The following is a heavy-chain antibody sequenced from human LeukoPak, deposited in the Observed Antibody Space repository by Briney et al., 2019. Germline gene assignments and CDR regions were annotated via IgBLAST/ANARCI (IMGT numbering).Heavy chain of an antibody. J-gene: IGHJ4*02. D-gene: IGHD6-19*01. Sequence: PGGSLRLSCAASGFTVSSNYMSWVRQAPGKGLEWVSAISGSGGSTYYADSVKGRFTISRDNSKNTLYLQMNSLRAEDTAVYYCAKDLQWLVGNYFDYWGQGTLVTVSS. CDR3: AKDLQWLVGNYFDY. CDR1: GFTVSSNY. V-gene: IGHV3-23*01. CDR2: ISGSGGST.